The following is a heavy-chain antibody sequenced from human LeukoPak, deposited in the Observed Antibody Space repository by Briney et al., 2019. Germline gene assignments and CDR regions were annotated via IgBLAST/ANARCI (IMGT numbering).Heavy chain of an antibody. CDR1: GFTFSSYS. Sequence: PGGSLRLSCAASGFTFSSYSMNWVRQAPGKRLEWVSYITGSSSTIYYADSVEGRFTISRDNGKNSLYLQMNSLRDEDTAVYYCASSKGPLDYWGQGILVTVSP. CDR2: ITGSSSTI. CDR3: ASSKGPLDY. V-gene: IGHV3-48*02. J-gene: IGHJ4*02.